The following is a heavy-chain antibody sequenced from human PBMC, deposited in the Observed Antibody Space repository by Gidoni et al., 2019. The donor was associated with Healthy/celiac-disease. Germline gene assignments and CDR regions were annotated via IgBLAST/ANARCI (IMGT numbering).Heavy chain of an antibody. V-gene: IGHV1-46*01. CDR2: IKPSGGST. D-gene: IGHD6-6*01. CDR1: GYIFTSYY. J-gene: IGHJ5*02. CDR3: ARELQEYSVSAFDP. Sequence: QVQLVQSGAGVKKPGASVKASCKASGYIFTSYYMHWVRQAPGQGVEWMGIIKPSGGSTNYAQKFQGRVTMTRDTSTSTVYMELSSLRSEDTAVYYCARELQEYSVSAFDPWGQGTLVTVSS.